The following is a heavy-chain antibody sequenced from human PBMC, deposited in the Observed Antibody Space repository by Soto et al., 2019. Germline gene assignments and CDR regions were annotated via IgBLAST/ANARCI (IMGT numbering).Heavy chain of an antibody. CDR3: ARAPYYDSSGSALYYYGMDV. V-gene: IGHV3-48*02. D-gene: IGHD3-22*01. J-gene: IGHJ6*02. CDR2: IDSSTSTI. CDR1: GFTFRRYS. Sequence: GGSLRLSCAASGFTFRRYSMNWVRQAPGKGLEWVSYIDSSTSTIYYADSVKGRFTISRDNAKNSLYLQMNSLRDEETAVYYCARAPYYDSSGSALYYYGMDVWGQGTTVTVSS.